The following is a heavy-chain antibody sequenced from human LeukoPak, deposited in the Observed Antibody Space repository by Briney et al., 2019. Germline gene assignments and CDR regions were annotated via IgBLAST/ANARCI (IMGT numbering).Heavy chain of an antibody. D-gene: IGHD3-22*01. Sequence: GGSLRLSCAASGFTFSSCWMHWVRQVPGKGLVWVSRIKSDGSTRYADSVKGRFTISRDNAKNTVSLQMNSLRAEDTGVYYCARAPSEIGGYYPEYFRHWGQGTLVTVSP. V-gene: IGHV3-74*01. CDR2: IKSDGST. CDR1: GFTFSSCW. CDR3: ARAPSEIGGYYPEYFRH. J-gene: IGHJ1*01.